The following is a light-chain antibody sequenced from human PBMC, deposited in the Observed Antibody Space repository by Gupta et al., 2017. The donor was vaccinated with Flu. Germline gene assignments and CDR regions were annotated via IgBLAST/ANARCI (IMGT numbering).Light chain of an antibody. CDR1: SSNIGNNA. Sequence: QSVLTQPPSVSEAPSQRVTLSCSGSSSNIGNNAVNWYQQLPGKAPKLLIYYDDLVPSGVSDRFSGSKSGTSASLAISGLQSEDEADYYCEAWDDSLNGPVFGGGTKLTVL. CDR3: EAWDDSLNGPV. CDR2: YDD. J-gene: IGLJ3*02. V-gene: IGLV1-36*01.